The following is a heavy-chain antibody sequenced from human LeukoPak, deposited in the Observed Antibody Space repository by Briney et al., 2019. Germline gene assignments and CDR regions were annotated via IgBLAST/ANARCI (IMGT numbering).Heavy chain of an antibody. D-gene: IGHD3-10*01. Sequence: SETLSLTCTVSGGSTSSYYWSWIRQPPGKGLEWIGYIYYTGSTNYNPSLKSRVTISIDTSKKQFSLKLSSVTAADTAVYYCARPASSGDDAFDIWGQGTMVTVSS. V-gene: IGHV4-59*01. CDR2: IYYTGST. CDR1: GGSTSSYY. J-gene: IGHJ3*02. CDR3: ARPASSGDDAFDI.